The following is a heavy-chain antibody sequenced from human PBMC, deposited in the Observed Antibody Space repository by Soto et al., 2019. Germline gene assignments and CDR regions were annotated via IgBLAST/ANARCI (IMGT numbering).Heavy chain of an antibody. CDR3: ARVFSSGSGWMYYFDF. CDR1: SDSIAGENW. CDR2: IFHTGGT. J-gene: IGHJ4*02. Sequence: QVQLQESGPGLVKPSETLSLTCTVSSDSIAGENWWSWVRQPPGMGLEWIGEIFHTGGTNYNPSLKSRVTMEVDNSKNPFSLKLISATAADTAVYYCARVFSSGSGWMYYFDFWGQGTLVSVSS. V-gene: IGHV4-4*02. D-gene: IGHD6-25*01.